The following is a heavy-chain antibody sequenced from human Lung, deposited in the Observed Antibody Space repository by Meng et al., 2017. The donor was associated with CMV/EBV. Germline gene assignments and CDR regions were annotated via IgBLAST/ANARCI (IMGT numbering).Heavy chain of an antibody. D-gene: IGHD3-3*01. CDR3: ARVENYDFWSGYYSFPYYFDY. CDR2: ISSSSSTI. CDR1: GFTFSSYS. J-gene: IGHJ4*02. V-gene: IGHV3-48*04. Sequence: SXAASGFTFSSYSMNWVRQAPGKGLEWVSYISSSSSTIYYADSVKGRFTISRDNAKNSLYLQMNSLRAEDTAVYYCARVENYDFWSGYYSFPYYFDYWGQGTXVTVSS.